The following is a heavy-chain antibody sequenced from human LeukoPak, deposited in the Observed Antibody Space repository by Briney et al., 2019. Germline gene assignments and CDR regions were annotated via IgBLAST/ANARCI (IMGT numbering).Heavy chain of an antibody. D-gene: IGHD3-16*02. Sequence: SETLSLTCTVSGGSVRSNNYYWGWIRQPPGKGLEWVGNIFYSGNIYYNPSLKSRVTISVDTSKNQFSLRLSSVTAADTAVYYCAREKLHNYVWGTYRQDYYMGVWGKGTTVTVSS. CDR2: IFYSGNI. CDR3: AREKLHNYVWGTYRQDYYMGV. CDR1: GGSVRSNNYY. J-gene: IGHJ6*03. V-gene: IGHV4-39*07.